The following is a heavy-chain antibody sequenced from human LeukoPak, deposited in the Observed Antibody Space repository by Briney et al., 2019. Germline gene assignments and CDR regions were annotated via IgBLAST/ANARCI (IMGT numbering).Heavy chain of an antibody. CDR3: ARSRDYGDYLDY. CDR1: GYTFTSYD. J-gene: IGHJ4*02. V-gene: IGHV1-8*01. Sequence: HVASVKVSCEASGYTFTSYDINWVRQATGQGLEWMGWMNPNSGNTGYAQKFQGRVTMTRNTSISTAYMELSSLRSEDTAVYYCARSRDYGDYLDYWGQGTLVTVSS. D-gene: IGHD4-17*01. CDR2: MNPNSGNT.